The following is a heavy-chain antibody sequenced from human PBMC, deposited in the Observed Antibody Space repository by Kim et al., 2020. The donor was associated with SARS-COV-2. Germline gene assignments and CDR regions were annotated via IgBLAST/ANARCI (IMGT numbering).Heavy chain of an antibody. J-gene: IGHJ4*02. CDR1: GFTFSSYA. CDR2: VSYDGSIK. CDR3: AKRAEGVYYFDY. V-gene: IGHV3-30*18. Sequence: GGSLRLSCAASGFTFSSYAMHWVRQAPGKGLEWVALVSYDGSIKYYADSVKGRFAISRDNSKNTLYLQMNSLGAEDTAVYYCAKRAEGVYYFDYWGQGTLVTVSS.